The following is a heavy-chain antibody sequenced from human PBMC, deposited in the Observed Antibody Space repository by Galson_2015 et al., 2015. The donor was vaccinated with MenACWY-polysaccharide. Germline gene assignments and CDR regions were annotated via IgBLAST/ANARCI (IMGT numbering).Heavy chain of an antibody. J-gene: IGHJ4*02. Sequence: SLRLSCAAPGFSLGAWYMSWIRQAPGRGLEWVGFIRCKASGETTGYAASVKGRFTISRDDSKSTAYLQMNSLQTEDTGIYYCTRDRPIDDWGQGTLVTVSS. V-gene: IGHV3-49*03. CDR3: TRDRPIDD. CDR2: IRCKASGETT. CDR1: GFSLGAWY.